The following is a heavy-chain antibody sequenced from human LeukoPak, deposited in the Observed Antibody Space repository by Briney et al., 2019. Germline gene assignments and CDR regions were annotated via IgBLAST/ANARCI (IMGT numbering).Heavy chain of an antibody. CDR3: VRRYCSGGSCPFDY. CDR1: GGSISSSSYY. J-gene: IGHJ4*02. D-gene: IGHD2-15*01. V-gene: IGHV4-39*01. Sequence: MTSETLSLTCTVSGGSISSSSYYWGWIRQPPGKGLEWIGSIYYSGSTYYNPSLKRRVTISVDTSKNQFSLKLSSVTAADTAVYYCVRRYCSGGSCPFDYWGQGTLVTVSS. CDR2: IYYSGST.